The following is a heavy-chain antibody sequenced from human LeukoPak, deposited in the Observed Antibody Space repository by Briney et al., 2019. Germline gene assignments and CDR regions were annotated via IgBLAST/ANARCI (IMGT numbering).Heavy chain of an antibody. J-gene: IGHJ5*02. D-gene: IGHD2-15*01. Sequence: PSETLSLTCTVSGGSISSYYWSWIRQPPGKGLEWIGYIYYSGSTNYNPSLKSRVTISVDTSKNQFSLKLSSVTAADTAVYYCARVPIGYCSGGSCFRWFGPWGQGTLVTVSS. CDR3: ARVPIGYCSGGSCFRWFGP. V-gene: IGHV4-59*01. CDR2: IYYSGST. CDR1: GGSISSYY.